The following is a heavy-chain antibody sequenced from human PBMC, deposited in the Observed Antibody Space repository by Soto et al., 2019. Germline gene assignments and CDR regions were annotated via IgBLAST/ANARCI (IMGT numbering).Heavy chain of an antibody. CDR2: ISGSGGST. J-gene: IGHJ2*01. Sequence: GGSLRLSCAASGFTFSSYAMSWVRQAPGKGLEWVSAISGSGGSTYYADSVKGRFTISRDNSKNTLYLQMNSLRAEDTAVYYCARVRGYSGYDSSYFDLWGRGTLVTVSS. CDR1: GFTFSSYA. V-gene: IGHV3-23*01. CDR3: ARVRGYSGYDSSYFDL. D-gene: IGHD5-12*01.